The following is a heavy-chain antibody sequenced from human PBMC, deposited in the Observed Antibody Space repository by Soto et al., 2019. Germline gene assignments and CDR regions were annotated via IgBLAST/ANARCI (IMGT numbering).Heavy chain of an antibody. D-gene: IGHD3-10*01. V-gene: IGHV4-61*01. Sequence: SETRSLTCTVSGGSVSSARSYSSWIRQPPGKGLEWIGYIYYSGSTNYNPSLKSRVTISVDTSKNQFSLKLSSVTAADTAVYYCARTGYYGSGSYFVFHSYYGMDVSGQGTTVT. CDR1: GGSVSSARSY. J-gene: IGHJ6*02. CDR3: ARTGYYGSGSYFVFHSYYGMDV. CDR2: IYYSGST.